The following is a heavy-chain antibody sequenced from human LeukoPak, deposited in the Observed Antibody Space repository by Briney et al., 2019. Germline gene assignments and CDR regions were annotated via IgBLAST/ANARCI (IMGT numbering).Heavy chain of an antibody. D-gene: IGHD1-26*01. J-gene: IGHJ4*02. CDR2: INLNSGGT. CDR3: ARAAKWELLKGGLDS. V-gene: IGHV1-2*02. Sequence: ASVKVSCKASGYTFTDFYMHWVRQAPGQGLEWMGCINLNSGGTNYAQNFQDRVTMTRDTSISTAYMELNRLISDDTAVYYCARAAKWELLKGGLDSWGQGTLVTVSS. CDR1: GYTFTDFY.